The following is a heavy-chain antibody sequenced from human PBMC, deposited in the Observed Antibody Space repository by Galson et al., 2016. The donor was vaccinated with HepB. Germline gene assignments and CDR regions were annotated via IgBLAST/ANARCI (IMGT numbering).Heavy chain of an antibody. CDR1: GFSLTTSGVG. CDR2: IYWDNDE. Sequence: PALVNPTQTLTLTCTFSGFSLTTSGVGVAWIRQAPGKAPEWLALIYWDNDERYSPSLKTRLTITKDTSHNQVVLRITNMDTVDTATYYCERFNSDYFSSKSDSFDMWGQGTTVIVSS. D-gene: IGHD5-12*01. CDR3: ERFNSDYFSSKSDSFDM. J-gene: IGHJ3*02. V-gene: IGHV2-5*02.